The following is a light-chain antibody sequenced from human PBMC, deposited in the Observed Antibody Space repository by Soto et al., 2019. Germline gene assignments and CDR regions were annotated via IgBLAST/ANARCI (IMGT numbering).Light chain of an antibody. V-gene: IGKV1-5*01. J-gene: IGKJ2*01. CDR1: QSISTW. Sequence: DIQMTQSPSTLSASVGDRVTITCRASQSISTWLAWYQQKPGKATKLLIYDASSLQSGVPSRFSCHGSGTDFTLTISILQPDDFATYYCQQYNSYTTFGQGTKLEIK. CDR2: DAS. CDR3: QQYNSYTT.